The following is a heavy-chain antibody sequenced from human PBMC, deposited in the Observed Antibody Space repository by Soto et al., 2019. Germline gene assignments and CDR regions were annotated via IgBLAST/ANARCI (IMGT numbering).Heavy chain of an antibody. V-gene: IGHV4-59*01. Sequence: QVQLQESGPGLVKPSETLSLTCTVSGGSISSYYWSWIRQPPGKGLEWIGYIYYSGSTNYNPSLKSRVTISVDTSKNQFSLKLSSVTAADTAVYYCARVSRGYDFWSGLIWFDPWGQGTLVTVSS. CDR1: GGSISSYY. D-gene: IGHD3-3*01. J-gene: IGHJ5*02. CDR2: IYYSGST. CDR3: ARVSRGYDFWSGLIWFDP.